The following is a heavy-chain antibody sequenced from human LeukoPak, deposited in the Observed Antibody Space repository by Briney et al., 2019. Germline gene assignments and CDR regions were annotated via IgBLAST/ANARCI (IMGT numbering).Heavy chain of an antibody. D-gene: IGHD6-13*01. CDR1: GGSVSGYY. CDR2: INHSGST. CDR3: ARVHSSSWYPNYYYYYGMDV. J-gene: IGHJ6*02. Sequence: PSETLSLTCAVYGGSVSGYYWSWIRQPPGKGLEWIGEINHSGSTNYNPSLKSRVTISVDTSKNQFSLKLSSVTAADTAVYYCARVHSSSWYPNYYYYYGMDVWGQGTTVTVSS. V-gene: IGHV4-34*01.